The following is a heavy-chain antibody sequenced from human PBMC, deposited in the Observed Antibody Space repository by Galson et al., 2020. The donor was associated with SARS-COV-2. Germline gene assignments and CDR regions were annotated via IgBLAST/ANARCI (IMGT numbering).Heavy chain of an antibody. Sequence: SETLSLTCTVSGGSISSSSYYWGWIRQHPGEGLEWIGSLYYSESNYYNPSLTSRVTMSVDTSKNQFSLKLSSVTAADTAVYYCAGQSLTGYYSFYYFDYWGQGTLVTVSS. CDR2: LYYSESN. V-gene: IGHV4-39*01. CDR3: AGQSLTGYYSFYYFDY. D-gene: IGHD3-9*01. CDR1: GGSISSSSYY. J-gene: IGHJ4*02.